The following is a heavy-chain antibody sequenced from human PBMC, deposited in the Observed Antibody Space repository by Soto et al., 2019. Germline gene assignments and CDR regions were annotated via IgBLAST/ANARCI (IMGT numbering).Heavy chain of an antibody. CDR2: IYYSGST. Sequence: QLQLQESGPGLVKPSETLSLTCTVSGASISSSRYYWGWVRQPPGKGLEWIGSIYYSGSTYYNPSLKSGVAISVYTSKKQFSLKLNSVTAANTAVYYCARQSYYGSGSPHYFDYWAHGTLVTASS. D-gene: IGHD3-10*01. V-gene: IGHV4-39*01. CDR1: GASISSSRYY. CDR3: ARQSYYGSGSPHYFDY. J-gene: IGHJ4*01.